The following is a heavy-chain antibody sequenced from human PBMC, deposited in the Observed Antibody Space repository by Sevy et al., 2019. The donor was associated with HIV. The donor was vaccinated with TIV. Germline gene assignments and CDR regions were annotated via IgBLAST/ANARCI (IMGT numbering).Heavy chain of an antibody. CDR3: ARDYCSGGSCYWDY. D-gene: IGHD2-15*01. CDR2: IYFSGST. V-gene: IGHV4-59*01. Sequence: SETLSLTCTVSGDSISSYYWSWIRQPPGKGLEWIGYIYFSGSTNYNPSLKSRVTISVDTSKNQFSLKLSSVTAADTAVYYCARDYCSGGSCYWDYWGQGTLVTVSS. J-gene: IGHJ4*02. CDR1: GDSISSYY.